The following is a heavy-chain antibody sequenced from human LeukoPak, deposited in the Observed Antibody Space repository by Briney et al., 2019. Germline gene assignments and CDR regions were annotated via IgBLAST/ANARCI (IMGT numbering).Heavy chain of an antibody. CDR2: INPSGGST. CDR3: AADPGDYDFWSGYYPG. D-gene: IGHD3-3*01. CDR1: GYTFTSYY. V-gene: IGHV1-46*01. J-gene: IGHJ4*02. Sequence: ASVKVSCKASGYTFTSYYMHWVRQAPGQGLEWMGIINPSGGSTSYAQKFQGRVTMTRDTSTSTVYMELSSLRSEDTAVYYCAADPGDYDFWSGYYPGWGQGTLVTVSS.